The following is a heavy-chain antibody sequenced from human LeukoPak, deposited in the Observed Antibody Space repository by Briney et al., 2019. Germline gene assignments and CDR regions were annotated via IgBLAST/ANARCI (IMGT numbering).Heavy chain of an antibody. J-gene: IGHJ6*03. CDR3: ARAQYHSSSWYRGPYYYYYMDV. CDR2: INHSGST. V-gene: IGHV4-34*01. CDR1: GGSFSGYY. Sequence: SETLSLTCAVYGGSFSGYYWSWIRQPPGKGLERIGEINHSGSTNYNPSLKSRVTISVDTSKNQFSLKLSSVTAADTAVYYCARAQYHSSSWYRGPYYYYYMDVWGKGTTVTVSS. D-gene: IGHD6-13*01.